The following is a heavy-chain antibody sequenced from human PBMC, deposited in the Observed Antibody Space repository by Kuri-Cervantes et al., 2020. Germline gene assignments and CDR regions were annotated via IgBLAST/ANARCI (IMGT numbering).Heavy chain of an antibody. CDR2: INHSGST. Sequence: GSLRLSCAVYGGSFSGYYWSWIRQPPGKGLEWIGEINHSGSTNYNSSLKSRVTISIDTSKNQFSLKLNSVTAADTAIYYCARHGHFGDWFDPWGQGTLVTVSS. CDR3: ARHGHFGDWFDP. V-gene: IGHV4-34*01. J-gene: IGHJ5*02. D-gene: IGHD3-16*01. CDR1: GGSFSGYY.